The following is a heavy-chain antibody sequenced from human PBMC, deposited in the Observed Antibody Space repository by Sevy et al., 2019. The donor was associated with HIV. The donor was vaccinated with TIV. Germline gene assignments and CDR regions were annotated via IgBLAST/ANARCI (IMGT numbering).Heavy chain of an antibody. D-gene: IGHD6-19*01. Sequence: GGSLRLSCAASGFTFSDYYMSWIRQAPGKALEWVSYIRSRGSTIYYADSVKGRFTISRDNAKNSLYLQMNSLRAEDRAVYYCARDLGYSSGWGEYYFDYWGQGTLVTVSS. CDR1: GFTFSDYY. V-gene: IGHV3-11*01. CDR3: ARDLGYSSGWGEYYFDY. CDR2: IRSRGSTI. J-gene: IGHJ4*02.